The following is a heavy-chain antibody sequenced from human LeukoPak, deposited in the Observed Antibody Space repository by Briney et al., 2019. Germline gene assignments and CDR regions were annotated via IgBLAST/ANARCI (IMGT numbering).Heavy chain of an antibody. CDR1: GYTFSSYD. D-gene: IGHD6-6*01. CDR2: MNPNSGNT. Sequence: ASVKVSCKASGYTFSSYDINWVRQATGQGLEWVGWMNPNSGNTGYTQKFQGRVTMTRNTSISTAYMELSSLRSEDTAVYYCARGEGSSSLMYHYFYYMDVWGKGTTVTVSS. J-gene: IGHJ6*03. CDR3: ARGEGSSSLMYHYFYYMDV. V-gene: IGHV1-8*01.